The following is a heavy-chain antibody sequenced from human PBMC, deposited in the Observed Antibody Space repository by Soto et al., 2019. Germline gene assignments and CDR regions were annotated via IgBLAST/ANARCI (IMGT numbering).Heavy chain of an antibody. J-gene: IGHJ3*02. CDR1: GYTFTSYD. D-gene: IGHD3-22*01. CDR2: MNPNSGNT. Sequence: QVQLVQSGAEVKKPGASVKVSCKASGYTFTSYDINWVRQATGQGLEWMGWMNPNSGNTGYAQKFQGSVTMTRNTSISTAYMELSSLRSEDTAVYYCASWDYYDSSGYSDAFDIWGQGTMVTVSS. CDR3: ASWDYYDSSGYSDAFDI. V-gene: IGHV1-8*01.